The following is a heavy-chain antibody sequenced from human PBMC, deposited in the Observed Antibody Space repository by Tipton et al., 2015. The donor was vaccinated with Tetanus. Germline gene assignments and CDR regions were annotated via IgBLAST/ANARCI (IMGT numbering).Heavy chain of an antibody. Sequence: TLSLTCTVSGGSISSYYWSWIRQPPGKGLEWIGYIYYSGSTNYNPSLKSRVTMSVDTSKNQFSLKLSSVTAADTAVYYCARGLTGTLNWFDPWGQGTLVTVSS. CDR1: GGSISSYY. CDR2: IYYSGST. V-gene: IGHV4-59*12. D-gene: IGHD1-7*01. J-gene: IGHJ5*02. CDR3: ARGLTGTLNWFDP.